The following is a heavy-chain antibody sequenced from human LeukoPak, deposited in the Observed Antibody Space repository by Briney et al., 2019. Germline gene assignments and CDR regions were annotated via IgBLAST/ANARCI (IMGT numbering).Heavy chain of an antibody. V-gene: IGHV4-39*07. D-gene: IGHD6-19*01. CDR3: ARAGSSGWYEPFDY. J-gene: IGHJ4*02. CDR1: GGSISSSSYY. CDR2: IYHSGST. Sequence: PSETLSLTCTVSGGSISSSSYYWGWIRQPPGKGLEWIGSIYHSGSTYYNPSLKSRVTISVDTSKNQFSLKLSSVTAADTAVYYCARAGSSGWYEPFDYWGQGTLVTVSS.